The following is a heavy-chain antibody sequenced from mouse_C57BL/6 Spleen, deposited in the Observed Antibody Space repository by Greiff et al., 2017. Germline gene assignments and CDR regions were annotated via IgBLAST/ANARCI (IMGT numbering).Heavy chain of an antibody. CDR1: GYTFTSYW. D-gene: IGHD1-1*01. J-gene: IGHJ1*03. V-gene: IGHV1-52*01. Sequence: VQLQQPGAELVRPGSSVKLSCKASGYTFTSYWMHWVKQRPIQGLEGIGNIDPSDSENHYNQKFKDKATLTVDKSSSTAYMQLSSLTSEDSAVYYCARGDYYGSRWYFDVWGTGTTVTVSS. CDR3: ARGDYYGSRWYFDV. CDR2: IDPSDSEN.